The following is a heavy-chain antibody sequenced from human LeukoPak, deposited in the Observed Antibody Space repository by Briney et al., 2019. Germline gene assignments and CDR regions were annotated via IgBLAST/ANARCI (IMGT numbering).Heavy chain of an antibody. D-gene: IGHD4-17*01. CDR2: ISYDGSNK. CDR1: GFTFSSYA. Sequence: GRSLRLSCAASGFTFSSYAMHWVRQAPGKGLEWVAVISYDGSNKYYADSEKGRFTISRDNSKNTLYLQMNSLRAEDTAVYYCARGHGADWFDPWGQGTLVTVSS. J-gene: IGHJ5*02. CDR3: ARGHGADWFDP. V-gene: IGHV3-30-3*01.